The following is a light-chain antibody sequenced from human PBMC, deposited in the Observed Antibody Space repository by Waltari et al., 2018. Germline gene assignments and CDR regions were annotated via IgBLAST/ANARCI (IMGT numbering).Light chain of an antibody. CDR1: SGYTSNV. V-gene: IGLV4-69*01. Sequence: LVLTQSPSASASLGASVKLPCTLRSGYTSNVIAWLPQQPGKGPRYLMKVNRDGSHRKGDDIPDRFSAAKAGTECYLTISRLQSEDEADYFCQTGGHGTWVFGGGTKLTVL. CDR2: VNRDGSH. CDR3: QTGGHGTWV. J-gene: IGLJ3*02.